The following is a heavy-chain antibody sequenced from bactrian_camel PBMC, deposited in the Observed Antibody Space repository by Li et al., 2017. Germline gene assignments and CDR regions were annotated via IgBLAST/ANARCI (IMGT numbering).Heavy chain of an antibody. CDR1: GDTISRYC. V-gene: IGHV3S9*01. Sequence: HVQLVEYGGGSVQVGGSLRLSCVASGDTISRYCMGWFRQIPDKAREGVAGIENDGSTSYADFVKGRFTISKDNAKNTLYLQMNSLKPEDTAMYYCGADIEDCWNPYNNYWSQGTQVTVS. CDR2: IENDGST. D-gene: IGHD1*01. CDR3: GADIEDCWNPYNNY. J-gene: IGHJ4*01.